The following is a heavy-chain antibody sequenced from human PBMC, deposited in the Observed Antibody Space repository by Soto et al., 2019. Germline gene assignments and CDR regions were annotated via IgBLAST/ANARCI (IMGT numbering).Heavy chain of an antibody. CDR1: GFTFCSYW. J-gene: IGHJ3*02. Sequence: GGSLRLSCAASGFTFCSYWMGWVRQAPGKGLEWVSTVSFDGSNEYYADSVKGRFTISRDNSKNTLSLQMNSLRAEDTAVYYCARDQRYCSGGTCYSGHAFDIWGQGTMVTVSS. CDR3: ARDQRYCSGGTCYSGHAFDI. D-gene: IGHD2-15*01. CDR2: VSFDGSNE. V-gene: IGHV3-30-3*01.